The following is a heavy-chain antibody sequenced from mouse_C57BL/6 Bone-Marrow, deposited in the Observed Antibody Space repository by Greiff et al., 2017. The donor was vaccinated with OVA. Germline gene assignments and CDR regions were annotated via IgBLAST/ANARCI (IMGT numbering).Heavy chain of an antibody. Sequence: QVQLQQSGAELVMPGASVKLSCKASGYTFTSYWMHWVKQRPGQGLEWIGEIDPSDSYTNYNQKFKGKSTLTVDKSSSTAYMQLSSLTSEDSAVYYCARGADYYGSSYPNEDFDVWGTGTTVTVYS. CDR3: ARGADYYGSSYPNEDFDV. V-gene: IGHV1-69*01. CDR2: IDPSDSYT. CDR1: GYTFTSYW. D-gene: IGHD1-1*01. J-gene: IGHJ1*03.